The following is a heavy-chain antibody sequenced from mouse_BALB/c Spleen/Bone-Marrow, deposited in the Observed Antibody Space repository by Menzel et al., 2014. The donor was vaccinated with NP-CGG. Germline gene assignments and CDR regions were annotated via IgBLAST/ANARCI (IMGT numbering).Heavy chain of an antibody. D-gene: IGHD1-1*01. CDR1: GYTFTDYH. J-gene: IGHJ3*01. V-gene: IGHV1-18*01. CDR2: INPNNGDT. Sequence: VQLQQSGPEPVKPGASVKMSCKASGYTFTDYHMKWVKQSHGKSLEWIGEINPNNGDTFYNRKYKGKATLTVDKSSSTAYMQLNSLTSEDSAVYYCARRQEDYYAWFAYWGQGTLVTVSA. CDR3: ARRQEDYYAWFAY.